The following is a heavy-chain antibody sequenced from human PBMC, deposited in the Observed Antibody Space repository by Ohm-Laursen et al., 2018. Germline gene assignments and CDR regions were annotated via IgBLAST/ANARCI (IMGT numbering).Heavy chain of an antibody. CDR2: ISASGASI. V-gene: IGHV3-23*01. CDR3: AKKESDSGNHPGCFDS. J-gene: IGHJ4*02. Sequence: GSLRLSCTASGFTFSSYAMSWVRQAPGKGLEWVSSISASGASIYYADSVKGRFTVSRDNSKNTLYLQMNSLRAEDTAVYYCAKKESDSGNHPGCFDSWGQGTLVTVSS. CDR1: GFTFSSYA. D-gene: IGHD4-23*01.